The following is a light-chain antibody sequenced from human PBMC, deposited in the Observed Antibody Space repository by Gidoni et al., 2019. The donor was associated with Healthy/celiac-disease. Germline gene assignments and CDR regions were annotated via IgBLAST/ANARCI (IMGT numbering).Light chain of an antibody. V-gene: IGKV3-20*01. Sequence: EIVLTQSRGTLSLSPGERATLSCRASQSVSSSYLAWYHQKPGQAHRLLSSGASRRATGIPARFSGSASGSDLTLTIRRLEPDDFAVYSCKQYVRSPVTFGQGTKVQIK. J-gene: IGKJ1*01. CDR3: KQYVRSPVT. CDR2: GAS. CDR1: QSVSSSY.